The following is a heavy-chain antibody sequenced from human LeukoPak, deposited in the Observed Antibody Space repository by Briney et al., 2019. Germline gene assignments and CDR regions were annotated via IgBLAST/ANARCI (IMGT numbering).Heavy chain of an antibody. CDR2: INHSGST. V-gene: IGHV4-34*01. J-gene: IGHJ3*02. D-gene: IGHD5-12*01. CDR1: GGSFSGYY. Sequence: ASETLSLTCAVYGGSFSGYYWSWIRQPPGKGLEWIGEINHSGSTNYNPSLKSRVTISVDTSKNQFSLKLSSVTAADTAVYYCARVLTGRWLQFCAFDIWGQGTMATVSS. CDR3: ARVLTGRWLQFCAFDI.